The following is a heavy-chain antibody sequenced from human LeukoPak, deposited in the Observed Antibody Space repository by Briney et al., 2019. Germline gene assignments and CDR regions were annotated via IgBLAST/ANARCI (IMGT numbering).Heavy chain of an antibody. CDR1: GFTLSGHF. V-gene: IGHV3-30*18. J-gene: IGHJ4*02. CDR2: SLYDGTQE. Sequence: GGSLRLSCAASGFTLSGHFMNWVRQAPGKGVEGGALSLYDGTQEYYAEPVKGRFTLPRDSSRNTLYLQMHSLRVEDTAIYYFAKDLGLGVVAGGPGAIDHWGQGTLVSVSS. CDR3: AKDLGLGVVAGGPGAIDH. D-gene: IGHD3-16*01.